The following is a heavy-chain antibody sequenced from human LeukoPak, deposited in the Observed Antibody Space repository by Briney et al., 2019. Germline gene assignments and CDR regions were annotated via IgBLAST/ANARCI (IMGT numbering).Heavy chain of an antibody. D-gene: IGHD5-24*01. Sequence: PSETLSLTCTVSGGSISSADYYWSWIRQPPGKGLEWIGYIYYSGNTYYNPSLKSRVTISVDRSKNQFSLKQSSVTAADTAEYYCARGGGYNSPFGYWGQGTLVTVSS. J-gene: IGHJ4*02. V-gene: IGHV4-30-4*08. CDR3: ARGGGYNSPFGY. CDR2: IYYSGNT. CDR1: GGSISSADYY.